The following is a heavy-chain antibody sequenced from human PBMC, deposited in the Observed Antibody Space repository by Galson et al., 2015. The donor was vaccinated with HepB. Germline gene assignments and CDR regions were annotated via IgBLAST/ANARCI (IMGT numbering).Heavy chain of an antibody. Sequence: SLRLSCAASGFTFSNYWMHWVRQAPGKGLVWVSRINNDGSSTNYADSLKGRFTISRDTAKNTLYLQLNSLRAEDTAVYDCARLRTFDYWGQGTLVTVSS. V-gene: IGHV3-74*01. J-gene: IGHJ4*02. CDR1: GFTFSNYW. CDR2: INNDGSST. CDR3: ARLRTFDY.